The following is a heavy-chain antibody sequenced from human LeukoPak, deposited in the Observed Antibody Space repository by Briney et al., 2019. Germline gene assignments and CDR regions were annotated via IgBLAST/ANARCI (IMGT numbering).Heavy chain of an antibody. CDR2: LSGSGGST. CDR3: AKVGGYCSGGSCYRQNTDMDV. V-gene: IGHV3-23*01. Sequence: PGGSLRLSCAASGFTFSSYAMSWVRQAPGKGLAWVSGLSGSGGSTYYADSVKGRFTISRDNFKNTLYLQMNSLRAEDTAIYYCAKVGGYCSGGSCYRQNTDMDVWGKGTTVTVSS. J-gene: IGHJ6*03. CDR1: GFTFSSYA. D-gene: IGHD2-15*01.